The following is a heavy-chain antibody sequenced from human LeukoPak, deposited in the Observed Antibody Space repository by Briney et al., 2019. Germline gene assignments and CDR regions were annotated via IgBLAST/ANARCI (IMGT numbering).Heavy chain of an antibody. V-gene: IGHV1-18*01. D-gene: IGHD1-26*01. Sequence: GGTLRLSCAASGFTFSSYGISWVRQAPGQGLEWMGWISAYNGNTNYAQKLQGRVTMTTDTSTSTAYMELRSLRSDDTAMYYCARSRSGYIGVPYYFDYWGQGTLVTVSS. CDR2: ISAYNGNT. J-gene: IGHJ4*02. CDR3: ARSRSGYIGVPYYFDY. CDR1: GFTFSSYG.